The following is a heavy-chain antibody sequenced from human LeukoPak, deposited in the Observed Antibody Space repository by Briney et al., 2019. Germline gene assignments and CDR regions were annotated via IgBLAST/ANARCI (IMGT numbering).Heavy chain of an antibody. CDR2: IIPIFGTA. D-gene: IGHD3-16*02. V-gene: IGHV1-69*13. CDR3: ALSTTFGGVIAPDFDY. CDR1: GGTFSSYA. J-gene: IGHJ4*02. Sequence: PVASVKVSCKAPGGTFSSYAISWVRQAPGQGLEWMGGIIPIFGTANYAQKFQGRVTITADESTSTAYMELSSLRSEDTAVYYCALSTTFGGVIAPDFDYWGQGTLVTVSS.